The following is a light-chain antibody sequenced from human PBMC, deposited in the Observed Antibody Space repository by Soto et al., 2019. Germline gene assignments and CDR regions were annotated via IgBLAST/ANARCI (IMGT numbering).Light chain of an antibody. Sequence: QSALTQPASVSGSPGQSITISCTGTSSDVGGYNYVSWYQQHPGKAPKLMIYEVSNRPSGVSIRFSGSKSGNTASLTISGLQAEDEADYYCSSYTRSTSLDVFGTGTKVTVL. CDR2: EVS. J-gene: IGLJ1*01. CDR1: SSDVGGYNY. CDR3: SSYTRSTSLDV. V-gene: IGLV2-14*01.